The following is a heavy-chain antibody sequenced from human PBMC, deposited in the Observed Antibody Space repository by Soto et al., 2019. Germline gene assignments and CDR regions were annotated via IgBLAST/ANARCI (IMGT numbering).Heavy chain of an antibody. J-gene: IGHJ4*02. CDR3: VRGTIVARQHLDY. CDR2: ISIRGGDE. Sequence: QVQLVESGGGVVQPGKSLRLSCAASGFTFSSYAMHWARQAPGKGLEWVTVISIRGGDEYYAESVRGRFTISRDDSKNTLYLQMDSLRVEDTAVYYCVRGTIVARQHLDYWDQGTLVTVSS. D-gene: IGHD6-6*01. V-gene: IGHV3-30*03. CDR1: GFTFSSYA.